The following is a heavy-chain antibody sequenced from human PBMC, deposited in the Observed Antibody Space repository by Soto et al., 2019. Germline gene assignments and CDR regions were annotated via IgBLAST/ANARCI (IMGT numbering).Heavy chain of an antibody. D-gene: IGHD2-2*01. CDR2: INHSGST. J-gene: IGHJ4*02. CDR1: GGSFSGYY. Sequence: QVQLQQWGAGLLKPSETLSLTCAVYGGSFSGYYWSWIRQPPGKGLEWIGEINHSGSTNYNPSLKSRVTISVDSPKNHFSLMLSCVTVAELAVYYWATAGIGVVPGARRLDYWGQGTLLTVSS. CDR3: ATAGIGVVPGARRLDY. V-gene: IGHV4-34*01.